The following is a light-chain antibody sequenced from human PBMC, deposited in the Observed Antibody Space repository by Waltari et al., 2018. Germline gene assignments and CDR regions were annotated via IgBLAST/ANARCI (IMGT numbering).Light chain of an antibody. J-gene: IGKJ1*01. CDR2: DAS. CDR1: QSVSSY. V-gene: IGKV3-11*01. Sequence: EIVLTQSPATLSSSPGERASLSCRTSQSVSSYLAWDQQKPGQAPRLLIYDASNRATGIPARFSGSGSGTDFTLTISSLEPEDFAVYYCQQRGSWPRTFGQGTKVEIK. CDR3: QQRGSWPRT.